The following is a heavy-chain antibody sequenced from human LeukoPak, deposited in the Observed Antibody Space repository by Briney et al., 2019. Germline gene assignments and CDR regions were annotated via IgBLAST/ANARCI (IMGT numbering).Heavy chain of an antibody. CDR2: SIPIFGTA. CDR1: GGTLTSYA. D-gene: IGHD2-2*01. V-gene: IGHV1-69*13. J-gene: IGHJ6*03. Sequence: ASVKVSCKASGGTLTSYAISWVRQAPGQGLEWMGGSIPIFGTANDAQKCEGRVTITADESTSTAYMELSSLRSEDTAVYYCARSRGYCSSTSCSLRPYYYYMDVWGKGTTVTVSS. CDR3: ARSRGYCSSTSCSLRPYYYYMDV.